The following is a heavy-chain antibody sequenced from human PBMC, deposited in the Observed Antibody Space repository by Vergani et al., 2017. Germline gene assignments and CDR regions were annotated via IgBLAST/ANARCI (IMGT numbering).Heavy chain of an antibody. CDR2: FYTGGGT. Sequence: QVQLQESGPGLVRPSQTLSLTCTVSGGSISSGSYYWSWFRQPAGKGLEWIGRFYTGGGTSYNPSLKSRVTISVDTSKNQFALRLTSVTAADTAVYFCTRDFESAKGDYWYFDVWGRGTLVTISS. J-gene: IGHJ2*01. CDR3: TRDFESAKGDYWYFDV. V-gene: IGHV4-61*02. D-gene: IGHD4/OR15-4a*01. CDR1: GGSISSGSYY.